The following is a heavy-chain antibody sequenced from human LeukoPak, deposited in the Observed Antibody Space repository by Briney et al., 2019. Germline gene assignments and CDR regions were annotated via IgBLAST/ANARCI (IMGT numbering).Heavy chain of an antibody. CDR1: GYSFTRYW. V-gene: IGHV5-51*01. D-gene: IGHD6-19*01. J-gene: IGHJ6*02. CDR3: ARRIAVAGVGYYGMDV. Sequence: GESLKISCKGSGYSFTRYWIGWVRQMPGKGLEWMGIIYPGDSDTRYSPSFQGQVTISADKSISTAYLQWSSLKASDTAMYYCARRIAVAGVGYYGMDVWGQGTTVTVSS. CDR2: IYPGDSDT.